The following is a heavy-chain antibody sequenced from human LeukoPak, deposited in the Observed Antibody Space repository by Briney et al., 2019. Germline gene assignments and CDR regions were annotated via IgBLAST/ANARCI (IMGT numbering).Heavy chain of an antibody. CDR2: ISSNIGRI. J-gene: IGHJ2*01. CDR3: AKAQGGSGWYGPNWYYDL. CDR1: GFTFADYA. Sequence: SLRLSCAPSGFTFADYAMHCDRQAPGKGLGWCSGISSNIGRIGYAGSVKGRCTISRDNAKNSPYLQMNSLRAEDMALYYCAKAQGGSGWYGPNWYYDLWGRGTLVTVSS. D-gene: IGHD6-19*01. V-gene: IGHV3-9*03.